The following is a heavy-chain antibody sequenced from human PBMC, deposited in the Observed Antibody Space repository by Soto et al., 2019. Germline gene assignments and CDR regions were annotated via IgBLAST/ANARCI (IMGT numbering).Heavy chain of an antibody. Sequence: GGSLRLSCAASGFTFSSYAMSWVRQAPGKGLEWVSAISGSGGSTYYADSVKGRFTISRDNSKNTLYLQMNSLRAEDTAVYYCAKDNFVLRVTTFRTTAHFDYWDQGTLVTVSS. D-gene: IGHD4-4*01. J-gene: IGHJ4*02. CDR1: GFTFSSYA. V-gene: IGHV3-23*01. CDR3: AKDNFVLRVTTFRTTAHFDY. CDR2: ISGSGGST.